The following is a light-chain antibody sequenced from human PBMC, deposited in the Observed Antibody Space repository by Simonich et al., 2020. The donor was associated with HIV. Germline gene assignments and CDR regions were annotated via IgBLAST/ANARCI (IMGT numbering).Light chain of an antibody. Sequence: DIQMTQSPSSLSASVGDRVTITCQASQDISNYLNWYQQKPGKAPKLLIYDASNLETGVPSRFSGSGSGTDFTFTISSLQPEDFATYYCQQFYSTPPWTFGQGTKVEIK. CDR3: QQFYSTPPWT. CDR2: DAS. CDR1: QDISNY. J-gene: IGKJ1*01. V-gene: IGKV1-33*01.